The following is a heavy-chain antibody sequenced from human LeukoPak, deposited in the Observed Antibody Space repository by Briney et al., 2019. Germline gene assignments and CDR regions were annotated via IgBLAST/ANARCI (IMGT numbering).Heavy chain of an antibody. Sequence: GGSLRLSCAASGFTFSSYSMNWVRQAPGKGLEWVSYVSSSSSTIYYADSVKGRFTISRDNAKNSLYLQMNSLRDEDTAVYYCARTRDDFWSGYHVDYWGQGTLVTVSS. CDR2: VSSSSSTI. CDR3: ARTRDDFWSGYHVDY. J-gene: IGHJ4*02. CDR1: GFTFSSYS. V-gene: IGHV3-48*02. D-gene: IGHD3-3*01.